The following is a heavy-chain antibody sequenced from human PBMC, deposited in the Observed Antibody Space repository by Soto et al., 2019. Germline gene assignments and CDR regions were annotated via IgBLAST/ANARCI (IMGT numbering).Heavy chain of an antibody. CDR2: INHSGST. V-gene: IGHV4-34*01. CDR1: GGSFSGYY. D-gene: IGHD1-26*01. CDR3: ARGWDYYYGMDV. Sequence: SETLSLTCAVYGGSFSGYYWSWIRQPPGKGLEWIGEINHSGSTNYNPSLKSRVTISVDTSKNQFSLKLSSVTAADTAVYYCARGWDYYYGMDVRGQGTTVTVSS. J-gene: IGHJ6*02.